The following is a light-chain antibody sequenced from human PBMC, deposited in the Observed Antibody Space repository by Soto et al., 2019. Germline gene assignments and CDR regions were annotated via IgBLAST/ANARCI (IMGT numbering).Light chain of an antibody. CDR1: QSVSSY. J-gene: IGKJ2*01. CDR2: DAS. CDR3: QQRSNWPPYT. V-gene: IGKV3-11*01. Sequence: EIVLTQSPATLSLSPGERATLSCRASQSVSSYLAWYQQKPGQAPRLLIYDASNRATGIPARFSGSGSGTDFTLTISSLETEYFPVYYCQQRSNWPPYTFGQGTKLEIK.